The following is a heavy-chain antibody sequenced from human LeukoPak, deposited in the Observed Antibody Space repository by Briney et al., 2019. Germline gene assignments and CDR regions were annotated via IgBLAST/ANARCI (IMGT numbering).Heavy chain of an antibody. J-gene: IGHJ4*02. Sequence: GGSLRLSCAASGFTFSNAWMSWVRQAPGRGLEWVGRIKRKGDDGTIDYAAPVKGRLSISRDDSKKTLYLQMKSLKSEDTAVYYCTSGTGRSDFDYWGQGTLVTVSS. CDR2: IKRKGDDGTI. CDR1: GFTFSNAW. CDR3: TSGTGRSDFDY. V-gene: IGHV3-15*01. D-gene: IGHD3/OR15-3a*01.